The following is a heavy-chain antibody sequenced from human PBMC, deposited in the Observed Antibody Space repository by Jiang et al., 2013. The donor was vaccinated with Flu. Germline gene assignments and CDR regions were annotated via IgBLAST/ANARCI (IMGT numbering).Heavy chain of an antibody. Sequence: VQLLESGGGLVKPGGSLRLSCAASGFTFSNAWMSWVRQAPGKGLEWVGRIKSKTDGGTTDYAAPVKGRFTISRDDSKNTLYLQMNSLKTEDTAVYYCTTDPEGFVVVPAAPYYFDYWGQGTLVTVSS. V-gene: IGHV3-15*01. CDR3: TTDPEGFVVVPAAPYYFDY. J-gene: IGHJ4*02. CDR2: IKSKTDGGTT. CDR1: GFTFSNAW. D-gene: IGHD2-2*01.